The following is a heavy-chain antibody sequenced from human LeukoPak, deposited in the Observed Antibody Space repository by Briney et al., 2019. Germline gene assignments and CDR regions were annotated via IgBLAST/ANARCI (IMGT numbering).Heavy chain of an antibody. CDR2: INPNSGGT. CDR1: GYTFTGYY. D-gene: IGHD3-16*02. CDR3: ARGGQPGGIVFHY. V-gene: IGHV1-2*06. Sequence: ASVKVSCKASGYTFTGYYMHRVRQAPGQGLEWMGRINPNSGGTNYAQKFQGRVTMTRDTSISTAYMELSRLRSDDTAVYYCARGGQPGGIVFHYWGQGTLVTVSS. J-gene: IGHJ4*02.